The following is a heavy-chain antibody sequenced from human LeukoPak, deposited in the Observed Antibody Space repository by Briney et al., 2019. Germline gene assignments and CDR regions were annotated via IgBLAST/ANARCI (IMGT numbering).Heavy chain of an antibody. V-gene: IGHV4-34*01. CDR2: INHSGST. CDR1: GGSFSGYY. D-gene: IGHD2-15*01. CDR3: AGVGRNFDY. J-gene: IGHJ4*02. Sequence: SETLSLTCAVYGGSFSGYYWSWIRQPPGNGLEWIGEINHSGSTNYNPSLKSRVTISVDTSKNQFSLKLSSVTAADTAVYYCAGVGRNFDYWGQGTLVTVSS.